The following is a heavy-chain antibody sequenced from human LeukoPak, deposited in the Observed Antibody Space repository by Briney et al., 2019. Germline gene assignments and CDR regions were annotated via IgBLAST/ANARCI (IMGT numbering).Heavy chain of an antibody. CDR2: ISAYNGNT. D-gene: IGHD3-22*01. V-gene: IGHV1-18*01. J-gene: IGHJ3*02. Sequence: ASVKVSCKASGYTFTSYGISWVRQAPGQGLEWMGWISAYNGNTNYAQKLQGRVTMTTDTSTSTAYMELRSLRSDDTAVYYCARWDNSITMIVVVRSFAFDIWGQGTMVTVSS. CDR3: ARWDNSITMIVVVRSFAFDI. CDR1: GYTFTSYG.